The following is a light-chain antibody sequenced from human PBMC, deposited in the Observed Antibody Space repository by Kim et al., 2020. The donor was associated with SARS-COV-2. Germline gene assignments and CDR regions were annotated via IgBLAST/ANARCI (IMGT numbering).Light chain of an antibody. Sequence: EIVLTQSPGTLSLSPGERATLSCRASQSVSSSYLAWYQQKPGQAPRLLIYGASSRATGIPDRLSGSGSGTDFTLTISRLEPEDFAVYYCQQYGSSPNTFGQGTKLEI. CDR2: GAS. J-gene: IGKJ2*01. CDR1: QSVSSSY. CDR3: QQYGSSPNT. V-gene: IGKV3-20*01.